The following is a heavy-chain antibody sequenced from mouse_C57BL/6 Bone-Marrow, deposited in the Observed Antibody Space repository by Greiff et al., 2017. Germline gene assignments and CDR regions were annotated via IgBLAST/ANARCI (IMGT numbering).Heavy chain of an antibody. V-gene: IGHV2-9-1*01. CDR1: GFSLTSYA. Sequence: VHLVESGPGLVAPSPSLSITCTVSGFSLTSYAISWVRQPPGKGLEWLGVIWPGGGTNYNSALKSSLSISKDNSKSQVFLKMNSLQTDDTARYYCARKPMITNYYAMDYWGQGTSVTVSS. CDR3: ARKPMITNYYAMDY. CDR2: IWPGGGT. J-gene: IGHJ4*01. D-gene: IGHD2-4*01.